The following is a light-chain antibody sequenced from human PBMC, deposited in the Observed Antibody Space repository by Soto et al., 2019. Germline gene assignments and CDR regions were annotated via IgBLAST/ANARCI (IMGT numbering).Light chain of an antibody. CDR3: QQYNSYQWT. Sequence: IQMTQSPSTLSASVGDRVTITCRASQSISSWLAWYQQKPGKAPKLLIYDASSLESGVPSRFSGSGSGTEFTLTISSLQPDDFATYYCQQYNSYQWTFGQGTKVEIK. CDR1: QSISSW. J-gene: IGKJ1*01. V-gene: IGKV1-5*01. CDR2: DAS.